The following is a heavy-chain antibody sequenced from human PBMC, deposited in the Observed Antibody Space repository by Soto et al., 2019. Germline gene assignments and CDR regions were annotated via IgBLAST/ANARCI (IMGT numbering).Heavy chain of an antibody. CDR3: ARGAYGDY. V-gene: IGHV1-18*01. J-gene: IGHJ4*02. CDR2: ISAHNGNT. D-gene: IGHD4-17*01. CDR1: GYAFTTYG. Sequence: QVHLVQSGAEVKKPGASVKVSCKGSGYAFTTYGITWVRQAPGQGLEWMGWISAHNGNTNYAQKLQGRVTVTRNTSTSTAYMELRCLISDDTAVYYCARGAYGDYWGQGALVTVSS.